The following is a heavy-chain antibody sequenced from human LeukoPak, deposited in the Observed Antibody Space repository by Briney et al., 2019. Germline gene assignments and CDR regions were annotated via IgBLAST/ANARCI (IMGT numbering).Heavy chain of an antibody. J-gene: IGHJ4*02. V-gene: IGHV4-59*01. CDR1: GGSISSYY. Sequence: PSETLSLTCTVSGGSISSYYWSWIRQPPGKGLEWIGYIYYSGSTNYNPSLKSRVTISVDTSKNQFSLKLSSVTAADTAVYYCASRNLEDTAMNYWGQGTLVTVSS. CDR3: ASRNLEDTAMNY. CDR2: IYYSGST. D-gene: IGHD5-18*01.